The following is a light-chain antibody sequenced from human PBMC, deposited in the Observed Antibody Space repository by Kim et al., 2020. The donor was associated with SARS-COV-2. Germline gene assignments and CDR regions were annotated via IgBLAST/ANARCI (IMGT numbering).Light chain of an antibody. CDR2: DAS. CDR3: QQYKDWPPYT. CDR1: RSVRSS. V-gene: IGKV3-15*01. J-gene: IGKJ2*01. Sequence: EIVMTQSPATLSVSPGERVTLSCRASRSVRSSLAWYQQKPGQAPRLLIHDASTRATGIPARFSGSGSGTEFTLTISSLQSEDCAVYYCQQYKDWPPYTFGQGTKLEI.